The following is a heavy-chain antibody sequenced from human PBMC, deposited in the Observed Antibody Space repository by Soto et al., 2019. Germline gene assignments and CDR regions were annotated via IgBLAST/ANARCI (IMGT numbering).Heavy chain of an antibody. J-gene: IGHJ2*01. Sequence: QITLKESGPTLVKPTQTPTLTCTFSGFSLTTGGVAVGWIRKPPGKAMEWLALIYWDDDKRYSPSLKSRLSITKDTSKNQVVLTMNNIDPLDTVTFFCVCCEYSGADCCSLLHFGLWGRCTLVTVSS. D-gene: IGHD2-21*02. CDR1: GFSLTTGGVA. CDR2: IYWDDDK. CDR3: VCCEYSGADCCSLLHFGL. V-gene: IGHV2-5*04.